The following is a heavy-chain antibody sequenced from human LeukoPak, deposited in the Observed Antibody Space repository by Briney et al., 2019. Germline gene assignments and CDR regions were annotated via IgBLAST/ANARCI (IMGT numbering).Heavy chain of an antibody. CDR3: ARETGTRSTLGY. CDR1: GFTFSDAW. Sequence: GGSLRLSCAASGFTFSDAWMSWVRQAPGKGLEWVSYISSSSSNIYYADSVKGRFTISRDNAKNSLYLQMNSLRDEDTAEYYCARETGTRSTLGYWGQGTLVTVSS. V-gene: IGHV3-48*02. J-gene: IGHJ4*02. D-gene: IGHD1-1*01. CDR2: ISSSSSNI.